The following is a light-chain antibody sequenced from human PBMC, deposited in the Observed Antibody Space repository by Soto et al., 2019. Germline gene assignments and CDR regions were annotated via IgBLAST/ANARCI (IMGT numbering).Light chain of an antibody. CDR1: QSVSSNY. J-gene: IGKJ1*01. Sequence: EIVLTQSPGTLSLSPGERATLSCRASQSVSSNYLAWYQQKPGQAPKLLIYGASSGATGIPDRFSGSGSGTDFTLTISRLEPEDFAVYYCQQYGSSPRTFGQGTKVDIQ. V-gene: IGKV3-20*01. CDR3: QQYGSSPRT. CDR2: GAS.